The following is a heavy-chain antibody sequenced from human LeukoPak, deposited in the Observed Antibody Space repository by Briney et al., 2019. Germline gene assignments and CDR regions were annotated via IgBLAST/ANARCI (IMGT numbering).Heavy chain of an antibody. Sequence: PGGSLRLSCAASGFSFSSYAMNWVRQAPGKGLEWVSSISSSSSYIYYADSVKGRFTISRDNAKNSLYLQMNSLRAEDTAVYYCARDRYGGNSFDYWGQGTLVTVSS. V-gene: IGHV3-21*01. CDR2: ISSSSSYI. CDR1: GFSFSSYA. J-gene: IGHJ4*02. CDR3: ARDRYGGNSFDY. D-gene: IGHD4-23*01.